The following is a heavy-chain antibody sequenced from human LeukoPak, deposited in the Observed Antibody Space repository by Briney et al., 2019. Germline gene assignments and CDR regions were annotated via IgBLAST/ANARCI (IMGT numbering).Heavy chain of an antibody. CDR3: ARASSSSWYGLTVY. CDR2: ISPNGVIT. D-gene: IGHD6-13*01. J-gene: IGHJ4*02. CDR1: GFTFSSYG. V-gene: IGHV3-21*01. Sequence: GGSLRLSCAASGFTFSSYGMHWVRQAPGKGLEWVSGISPNGVITYYADSVKGRFTISRDNAKNSLYLQMNSLRAEDTAVYYCARASSSSWYGLTVYWGQGTLVTVSS.